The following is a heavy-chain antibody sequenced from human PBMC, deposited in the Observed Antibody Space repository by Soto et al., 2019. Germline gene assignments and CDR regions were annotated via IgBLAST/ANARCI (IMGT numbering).Heavy chain of an antibody. CDR2: IWYDGSNK. J-gene: IGHJ3*02. CDR1: GFTFSSYG. V-gene: IGHV3-33*01. CDR3: ARSAAYDYVWGSYFDI. D-gene: IGHD3-16*01. Sequence: GGSLRLSCAASGFTFSSYGMHWVRQAPGKGLEWVAVIWYDGSNKYYADSVKGRFTISRDNSKNTLYLQMNSLRAEDTAVYYCARSAAYDYVWGSYFDIWGQGTMVTVSS.